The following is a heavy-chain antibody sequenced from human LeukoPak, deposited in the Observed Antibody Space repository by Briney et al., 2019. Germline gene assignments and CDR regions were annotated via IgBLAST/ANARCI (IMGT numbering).Heavy chain of an antibody. D-gene: IGHD4-17*01. J-gene: IGHJ4*02. Sequence: GGSLRLSCAASGFTFSSYAMSWVRQAPGKGLEWVSAISGSGGSTYYADSVKGRFTISRDNVKNTLYLQMNSLSAEDTAVYYCAKVSTVTSNFDYWGQGTLVTVSS. CDR3: AKVSTVTSNFDY. V-gene: IGHV3-23*01. CDR2: ISGSGGST. CDR1: GFTFSSYA.